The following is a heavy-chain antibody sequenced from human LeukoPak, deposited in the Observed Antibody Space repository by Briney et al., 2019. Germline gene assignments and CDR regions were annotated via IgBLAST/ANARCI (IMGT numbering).Heavy chain of an antibody. CDR2: IYYRVTS. CDR3: ARAVGGDGSGSL. Sequence: SETLSLTCTVSGDSINTYYWSWIRQPPGKGLEWIGYIYYRVTSDYNPSLKSRVTMSVDMSTSQISLKLSSGTAADTAVYYCARAVGGDGSGSLWGPGTLVTVSS. V-gene: IGHV4-59*01. D-gene: IGHD3-10*01. J-gene: IGHJ4*02. CDR1: GDSINTYY.